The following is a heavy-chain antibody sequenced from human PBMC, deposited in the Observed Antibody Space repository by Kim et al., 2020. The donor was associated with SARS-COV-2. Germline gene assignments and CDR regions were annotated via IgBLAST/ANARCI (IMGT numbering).Heavy chain of an antibody. Sequence: GGSLRLSCAVSGFNFSSYWMHWVRHGPGEGLVWVSRINRDGTRKSYAEAVKGRFTVSRDNAKNTLYLQMHSLRVEDTAVYYCARGPWDYNILTGYYAYYMDVWGKGTTVTVSS. J-gene: IGHJ6*03. CDR3: ARGPWDYNILTGYYAYYMDV. CDR1: GFNFSSYW. D-gene: IGHD3-9*01. CDR2: INRDGTRK. V-gene: IGHV3-74*01.